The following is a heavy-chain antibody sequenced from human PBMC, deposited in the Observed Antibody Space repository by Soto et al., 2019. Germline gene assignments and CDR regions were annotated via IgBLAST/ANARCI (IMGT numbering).Heavy chain of an antibody. D-gene: IGHD6-13*01. CDR1: GGSISSYY. CDR3: ASSTPDTAAAGTPYYYYGMDV. J-gene: IGHJ6*02. CDR2: IYYSGST. Sequence: QVQLQESGPGLVKPSETLSLTCTVSGGSISSYYWSWIRQPPGKGLEWIGYIYYSGSTNYNPSLKSRVTISVDTSKNQFSLKLSSVTAADTAVYYCASSTPDTAAAGTPYYYYGMDVWGQGTTVTVSS. V-gene: IGHV4-59*01.